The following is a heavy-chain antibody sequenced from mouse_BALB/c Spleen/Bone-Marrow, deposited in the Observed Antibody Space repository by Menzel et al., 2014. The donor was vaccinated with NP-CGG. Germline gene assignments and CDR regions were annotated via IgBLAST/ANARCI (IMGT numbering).Heavy chain of an antibody. D-gene: IGHD2-2*01. CDR3: THGYDYYAMDY. Sequence: DVKLQESGTVLARPGASVKMSCKASGYTFTSYWMHWVKQRPGQGLEWIGAIYPGNSDTSYNQKFKGKAKLTAVTSTSTAYMELSSLTNEDSAVYYCTHGYDYYAMDYWGQGTSVTVSS. V-gene: IGHV1-5*01. CDR2: IYPGNSDT. J-gene: IGHJ4*01. CDR1: GYTFTSYW.